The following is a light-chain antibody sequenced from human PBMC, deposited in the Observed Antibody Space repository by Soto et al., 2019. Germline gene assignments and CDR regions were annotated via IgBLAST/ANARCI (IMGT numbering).Light chain of an antibody. CDR1: QRVSSSY. CDR3: QQYGSSRT. J-gene: IGKJ1*01. CDR2: GAS. V-gene: IGKV3-20*01. Sequence: EMVLTQAPGTLSLSPGVRATLSCMASQRVSSSYLAWYRQKPGQAPRLLIYGASSRATGIPDRFSGSGSGTDFTLTISRLEPEDFAVYYCQQYGSSRTFGQGTKVEIK.